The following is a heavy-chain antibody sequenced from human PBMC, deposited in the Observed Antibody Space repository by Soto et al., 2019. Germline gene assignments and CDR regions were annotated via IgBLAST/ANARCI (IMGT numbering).Heavy chain of an antibody. CDR3: ASGDSSGYYQGQFDY. CDR1: GYTFTSYY. J-gene: IGHJ4*02. Sequence: QVQLVQSGAEVKKPGASVKVSCKASGYTFTSYYMHWVRQAPGQGLEWMGIINPSGGSTSYAQKFQGRVTMTRDTSTSTVYMELSSLRSEDTAVYYCASGDSSGYYQGQFDYWGQGTLVTVSS. D-gene: IGHD3-22*01. CDR2: INPSGGST. V-gene: IGHV1-46*01.